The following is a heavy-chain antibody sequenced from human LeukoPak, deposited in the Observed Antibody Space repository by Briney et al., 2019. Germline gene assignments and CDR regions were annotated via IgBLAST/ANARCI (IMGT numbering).Heavy chain of an antibody. D-gene: IGHD3-22*01. V-gene: IGHV4-59*08. J-gene: IGHJ3*02. CDR2: IYYSGST. CDR3: ARRLNYYDSSGYYRYDAFDI. CDR1: GGSISSYY. Sequence: PSETLSLTCTVSGGSISSYYWSWIRQPPGKGLEWIGYIYYSGSTNYNPSLKSRVTISVDTSKNQFSLKLSSETAADTAVYYCARRLNYYDSSGYYRYDAFDIWGQGTMVTVSS.